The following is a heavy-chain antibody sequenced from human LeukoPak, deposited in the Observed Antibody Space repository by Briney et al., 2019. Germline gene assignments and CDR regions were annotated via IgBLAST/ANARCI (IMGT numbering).Heavy chain of an antibody. J-gene: IGHJ3*02. V-gene: IGHV3-21*01. CDR3: ARGVSSGGWYDAFDI. CDR1: GFTFSSYS. Sequence: GGSLRLPCAASGFTFSSYSMNWVRQAPGKGLEWVSSISSSSSYIYYADSVKGRFTISRDNAKNSLYLQMNSLRAEDTAVYYCARGVSSGGWYDAFDIWGQGTMVTVSS. D-gene: IGHD6-19*01. CDR2: ISSSSSYI.